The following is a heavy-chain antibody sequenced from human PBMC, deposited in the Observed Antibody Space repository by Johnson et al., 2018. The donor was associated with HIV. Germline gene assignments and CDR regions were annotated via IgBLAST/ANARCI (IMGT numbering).Heavy chain of an antibody. J-gene: IGHJ3*02. V-gene: IGHV3-74*03. CDR1: GFTFSSWP. CDR3: ARGDRSTYYRRGAFDI. D-gene: IGHD1-26*01. CDR2: IYSDGSDT. Sequence: VQLVESGGALVQPGGSLRLSCAASGFTFSSWPMHWVRQTPGKGLVWVARIYSDGSDTAYADSVKGRFTISRDNAKKTLYLQMNSLRAEDTAVYYCARGDRSTYYRRGAFDIWGQGTMVTVSS.